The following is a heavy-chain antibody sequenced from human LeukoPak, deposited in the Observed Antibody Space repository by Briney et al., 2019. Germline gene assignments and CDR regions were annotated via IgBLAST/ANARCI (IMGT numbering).Heavy chain of an antibody. V-gene: IGHV3-23*01. D-gene: IGHD6-13*01. CDR1: GFTFRTYA. J-gene: IGHJ4*02. CDR2: ISDSGDGT. Sequence: GGSLRLSCAAPGFTFRTYAMSWVRQAPGKGLEWVSGISDSGDGTYYAESVKGRFTISRDNSKNTVFLQMNSLRADDTAKYYCAKDKAPGSWHTPSGFWGQGTLVTVSS. CDR3: AKDKAPGSWHTPSGF.